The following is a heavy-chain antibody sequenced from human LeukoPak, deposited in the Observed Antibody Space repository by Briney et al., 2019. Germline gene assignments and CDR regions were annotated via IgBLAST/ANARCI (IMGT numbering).Heavy chain of an antibody. V-gene: IGHV4-59*01. CDR3: ARGLDRSYFDY. CDR1: GASMSSYY. J-gene: IGHJ4*02. Sequence: SETLSLTCTVSGASMSSYYWSWIRQPPGKGLEWIGYIYYSGSTNYNPSLKSRVTISVDTSKNQFSLKLSSVTAADTAVYYCARGLDRSYFDYWGQGTLVTVSS. CDR2: IYYSGST. D-gene: IGHD1-14*01.